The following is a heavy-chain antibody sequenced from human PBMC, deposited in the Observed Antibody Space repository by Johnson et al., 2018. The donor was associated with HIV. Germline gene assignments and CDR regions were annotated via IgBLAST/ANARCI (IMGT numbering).Heavy chain of an antibody. CDR1: GFTFSSYG. Sequence: VQLLESVGGVVQPGRSLRLSCAASGFTFSSYGMHWVRQAPGKGLEWVAFIWYDGSNQYYADSVKGRFTISRDNSKNTLYLQMNSLRAEDTAVYYCANLPTRRSYYTFGAFDIWGQGTMVTVSS. D-gene: IGHD1-26*01. CDR3: ANLPTRRSYYTFGAFDI. V-gene: IGHV3-33*06. CDR2: IWYDGSNQ. J-gene: IGHJ3*02.